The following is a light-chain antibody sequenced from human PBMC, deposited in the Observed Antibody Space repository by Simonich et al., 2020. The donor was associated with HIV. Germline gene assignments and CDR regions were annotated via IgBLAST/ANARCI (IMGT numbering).Light chain of an antibody. J-gene: IGKJ3*01. CDR3: QQYYNTLFT. Sequence: DIQMTQSPSSLSASVGDRVTITCRASQGIGNSLAWYQQKPGKVPKLLLYAASRLESGVPSRFSGSGSGTDYTLTISSLQPEDFATYYCQQYYNTLFTFGPGTKVDIK. CDR2: AAS. V-gene: IGKV1-NL1*01. CDR1: QGIGNS.